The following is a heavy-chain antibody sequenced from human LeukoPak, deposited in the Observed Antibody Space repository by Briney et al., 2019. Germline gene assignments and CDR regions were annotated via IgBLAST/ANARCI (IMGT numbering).Heavy chain of an antibody. CDR3: ARNYDSGYDRFFDY. D-gene: IGHD5-12*01. Sequence: GGSLRLSCAASRFTFSSYSMNWVRQAPGKGLEWVSSISSSSSYIYYADSVKGRFTISRDNAKNSLYLQMNSLRAEDTAVYYCARNYDSGYDRFFDYWGQGTLVTVSS. J-gene: IGHJ4*02. V-gene: IGHV3-21*01. CDR1: RFTFSSYS. CDR2: ISSSSSYI.